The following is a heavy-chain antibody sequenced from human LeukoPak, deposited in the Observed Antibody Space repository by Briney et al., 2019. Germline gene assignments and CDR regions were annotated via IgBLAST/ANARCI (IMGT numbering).Heavy chain of an antibody. V-gene: IGHV4-59*08. CDR1: GVSISSYY. J-gene: IGHJ4*02. Sequence: PSETLSLTCTVSGVSISSYYWSWIRQPPGKGLEWIGNIYYSGSTNYNPSLKSRVTISVDTSKTQFSLKLSSVTAADTAVYYCARIPRTWIFDYWGQGTLVTVSS. CDR3: ARIPRTWIFDY. D-gene: IGHD5-12*01. CDR2: IYYSGST.